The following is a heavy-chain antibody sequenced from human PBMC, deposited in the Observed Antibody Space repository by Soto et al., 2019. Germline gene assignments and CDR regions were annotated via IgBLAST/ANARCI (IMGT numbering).Heavy chain of an antibody. Sequence: SETLSLTCAVYGGSFSCYYWIWIRQPPGKGLEWIGEINHSGSTNYNPSLKSRVTISVDTSKNQFSLKLSSVTAADTAVYYCARVLFTYGAAAGTHFDYWGQGTLVTVSS. CDR2: INHSGST. D-gene: IGHD6-13*01. CDR1: GGSFSCYY. J-gene: IGHJ4*02. V-gene: IGHV4-34*01. CDR3: ARVLFTYGAAAGTHFDY.